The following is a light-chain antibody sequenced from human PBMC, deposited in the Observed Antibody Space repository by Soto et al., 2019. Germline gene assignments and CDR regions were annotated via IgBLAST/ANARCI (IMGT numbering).Light chain of an antibody. V-gene: IGLV3-21*02. CDR1: NIGSKA. Sequence: SYELTQPPSVSVAPGQTPRMTCGGNNIGSKAVHWYQQKPGQAPVLVVYDDTDRPSWIPERFSGSNSGNTATLTISRVEAADEADYYCQVWDSSSDHVVFGGGTKLTVL. CDR2: DDT. CDR3: QVWDSSSDHVV. J-gene: IGLJ2*01.